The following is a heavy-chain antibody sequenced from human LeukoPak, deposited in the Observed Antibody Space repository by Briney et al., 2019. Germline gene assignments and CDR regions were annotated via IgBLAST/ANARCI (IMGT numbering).Heavy chain of an antibody. V-gene: IGHV4-30-4*07. CDR3: ARVDRAVAGILWYFDL. J-gene: IGHJ2*01. CDR2: LFYTGST. D-gene: IGHD6-19*01. Sequence: SETLSLTCAVSGGSISSGSYYWSWIRQPQGKGLEWIGYLFYTGSTYYNPALKSRVTISVDTSKNQFSLKLSAVTAADTAMYYCARVDRAVAGILWYFDLWGRGTLVTVSS. CDR1: GGSISSGSYY.